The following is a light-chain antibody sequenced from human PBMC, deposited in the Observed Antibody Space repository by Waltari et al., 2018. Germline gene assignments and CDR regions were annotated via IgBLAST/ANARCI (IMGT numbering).Light chain of an antibody. CDR3: QQYNSYSRT. Sequence: EIEMTQSPSTLSASVGDRVTITCRASQSISSWLAWYQQKPGKAPKLLIYDASSLESGVPSRFSGSGSGTEFTLTISSLQPDDFATYYCQQYNSYSRTFGQGTKLEIK. J-gene: IGKJ2*01. V-gene: IGKV1-5*01. CDR1: QSISSW. CDR2: DAS.